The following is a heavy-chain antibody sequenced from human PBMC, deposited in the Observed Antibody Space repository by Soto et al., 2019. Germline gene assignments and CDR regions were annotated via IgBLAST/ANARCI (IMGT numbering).Heavy chain of an antibody. Sequence: QVQLVQSGSEVKEPGSSVKVSCKASGGTFSSYAISWVRQAPGQGLEWMGGIIPIFGTANYAQKFQGRVTITADKSTSTAYMELSSLRSEDTAVYYCARDLEQIYAFDIWGQGTMVTVSS. CDR3: ARDLEQIYAFDI. CDR2: IIPIFGTA. J-gene: IGHJ3*02. CDR1: GGTFSSYA. V-gene: IGHV1-69*06.